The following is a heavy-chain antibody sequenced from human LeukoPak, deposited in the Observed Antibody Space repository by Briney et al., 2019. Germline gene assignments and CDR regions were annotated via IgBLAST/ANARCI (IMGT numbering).Heavy chain of an antibody. CDR1: GGSFRGYY. D-gene: IGHD6-19*01. Sequence: PSETLSLTCAVYGGSFRGYYRSWIRQPPGKGLEWIGEINHSGSTNYNPSLKSRVTISVDTSKNQFSLKLSSVTAADTAVYYCATEYSSGSYGMDVWGQGTTVTVSS. V-gene: IGHV4-34*01. CDR3: ATEYSSGSYGMDV. J-gene: IGHJ6*02. CDR2: INHSGST.